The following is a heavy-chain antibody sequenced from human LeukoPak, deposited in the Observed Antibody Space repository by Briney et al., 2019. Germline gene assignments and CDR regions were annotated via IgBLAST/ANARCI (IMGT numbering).Heavy chain of an antibody. Sequence: GGSLRLSCAASGFTFSSYAMSWVRQAPGKGLEWVSAISGSGGSTYYADSVKGRFTISRDNSKNTLYLQMNSLRAEDTAVYYCARDITIFGVVIIPFSAFDIWGQGTMVTVSS. V-gene: IGHV3-23*01. CDR2: ISGSGGST. J-gene: IGHJ3*02. CDR1: GFTFSSYA. D-gene: IGHD3-3*01. CDR3: ARDITIFGVVIIPFSAFDI.